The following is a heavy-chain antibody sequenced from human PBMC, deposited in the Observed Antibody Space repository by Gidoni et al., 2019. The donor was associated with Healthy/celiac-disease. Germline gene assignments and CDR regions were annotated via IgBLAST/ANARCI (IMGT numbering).Heavy chain of an antibody. D-gene: IGHD6-19*01. CDR1: GFPPRNARMG. CDR3: ARYSSGWYPAYYFDY. Sequence: QVTLKESGPVLVKPTETLTLTCTVSGFPPRNARMGVSWIRQPPGKALEWLAHIFSNDEKSYSTSLKSRLTISKDTSKSQVVLTMTNMDPVDTATYYCARYSSGWYPAYYFDYWGQGTLVTVSS. CDR2: IFSNDEK. V-gene: IGHV2-26*01. J-gene: IGHJ4*02.